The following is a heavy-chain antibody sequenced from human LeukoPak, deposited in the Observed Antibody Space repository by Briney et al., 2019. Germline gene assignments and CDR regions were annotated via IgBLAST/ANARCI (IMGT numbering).Heavy chain of an antibody. Sequence: GQSLRLSCTASGFTFSTYGMHWVRQAPGKGLEWVAVISFHGSNKNYADSVKGRFTISRDNSKNTVYLQMNSLRAEDTAVYYCAKERGAAAATVYFDYWGQGTQVTVSS. V-gene: IGHV3-30*18. D-gene: IGHD6-13*01. CDR3: AKERGAAAATVYFDY. CDR2: ISFHGSNK. CDR1: GFTFSTYG. J-gene: IGHJ4*02.